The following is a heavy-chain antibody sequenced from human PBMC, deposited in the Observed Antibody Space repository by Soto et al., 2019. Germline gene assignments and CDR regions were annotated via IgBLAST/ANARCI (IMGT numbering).Heavy chain of an antibody. V-gene: IGHV1-3*01. CDR2: INAGNGNT. D-gene: IGHD6-13*01. CDR3: AAQRLVRTGAFDI. Sequence: ASVKVSCKASGYTFTSYAMHWVRQAPGQRLEWMGWINAGNGNTKYSQKFQGRVTITRDTSASTAYMELSSLRSEDTAVYYCAAQRLVRTGAFDIGGQGTMVTFPS. J-gene: IGHJ3*02. CDR1: GYTFTSYA.